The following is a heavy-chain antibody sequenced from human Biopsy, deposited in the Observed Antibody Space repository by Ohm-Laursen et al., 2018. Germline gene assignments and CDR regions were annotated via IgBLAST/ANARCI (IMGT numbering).Heavy chain of an antibody. V-gene: IGHV4-59*01. Sequence: GTLSLTCSVSGCSIISYYWTWIRQPPGKGLEWIGHVYNGGITNYNPSLKSRVTISKDTSKNQFSLQVSSVTAADTAVYYCARTPRDSFWSGSYKRGLWFDPWGQGTLVIVSS. CDR1: GCSIISYY. J-gene: IGHJ5*02. CDR3: ARTPRDSFWSGSYKRGLWFDP. CDR2: VYNGGIT. D-gene: IGHD3-3*01.